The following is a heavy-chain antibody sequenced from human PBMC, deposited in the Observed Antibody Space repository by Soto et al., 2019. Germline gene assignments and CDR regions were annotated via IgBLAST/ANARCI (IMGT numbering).Heavy chain of an antibody. CDR3: ARGRTVRNYADDSSDYFYFFDH. Sequence: SETLSLTCTVSGDSISTFYWGWMRQSPGKELEWIGYVYYTGSTNYNPSLKSRVTISVDRSKNQFSLKLTSANAADTAVYYCARGRTVRNYADDSSDYFYFFDHWGQGTQVTVSS. V-gene: IGHV4-59*01. CDR1: GDSISTFY. CDR2: VYYTGST. D-gene: IGHD3-22*01. J-gene: IGHJ4*02.